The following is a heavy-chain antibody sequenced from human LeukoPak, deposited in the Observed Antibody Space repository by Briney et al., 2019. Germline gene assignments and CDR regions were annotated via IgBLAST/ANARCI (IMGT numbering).Heavy chain of an antibody. V-gene: IGHV3-64D*09. D-gene: IGHD6-19*01. CDR2: IRSDGGST. Sequence: SGGSLRLSCSVSGFTFSTYAMYWVRQAPGKGLEYVSAIRSDGGSTYYADSVKGRFTISRDNSKNTLHLQMSSLRPEDTALYYCVKSRSGWYTVGNWFDPWGQGTLVTVSS. CDR3: VKSRSGWYTVGNWFDP. J-gene: IGHJ5*02. CDR1: GFTFSTYA.